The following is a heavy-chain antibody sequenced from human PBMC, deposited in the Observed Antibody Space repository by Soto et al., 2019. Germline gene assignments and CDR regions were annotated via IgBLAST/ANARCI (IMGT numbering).Heavy chain of an antibody. CDR2: ISWNSGSI. CDR3: AKDGKDTGVDY. Sequence: EVQLVESGGGLVQPGRSLRLSCAASGFTFDDYAMHWVRQAPGKGLEWVSGISWNSGSIGYADSVKGRFTISRDNAKNSLYLQMNSLRAEDTSLYYCAKDGKDTGVDYWGQGTLVTASS. D-gene: IGHD5-18*01. CDR1: GFTFDDYA. J-gene: IGHJ4*02. V-gene: IGHV3-9*01.